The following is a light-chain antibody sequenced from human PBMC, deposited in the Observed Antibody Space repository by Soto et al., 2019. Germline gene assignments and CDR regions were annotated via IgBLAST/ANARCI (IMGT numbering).Light chain of an antibody. Sequence: QMTQSPSSLFASVGDRVTITCRVSQSISSHLNWYQQKVGQTPRLLIYAASTLQSEVPPRFSGSGSGTEFTLTISGLQREDFATYYCQQSHSAPLTFGGGTKIQI. CDR1: QSISSH. V-gene: IGKV1-39*01. CDR2: AAS. J-gene: IGKJ4*01. CDR3: QQSHSAPLT.